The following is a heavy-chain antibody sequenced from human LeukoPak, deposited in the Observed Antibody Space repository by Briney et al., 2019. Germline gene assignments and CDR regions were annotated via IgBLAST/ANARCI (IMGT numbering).Heavy chain of an antibody. D-gene: IGHD3-22*01. Sequence: PSETLSLTCTVSGGSIFNYYWHWIRQSPGKGLEWVGYVYANGITAYNPSLRSRGSMSIDTSRSQFSLRLTPVTAADTATYYCARRVYYDTSGYHPTAGYFDLWGRGTLVSVSS. CDR2: VYANGIT. CDR1: GGSIFNYY. CDR3: ARRVYYDTSGYHPTAGYFDL. V-gene: IGHV4-4*08. J-gene: IGHJ2*01.